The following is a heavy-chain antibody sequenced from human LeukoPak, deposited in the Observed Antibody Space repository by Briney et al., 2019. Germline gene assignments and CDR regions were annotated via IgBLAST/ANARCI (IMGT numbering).Heavy chain of an antibody. CDR2: ISSSSSYI. CDR3: ARDEPYYDILTGTGFDY. J-gene: IGHJ4*02. CDR1: GFTFSSYS. V-gene: IGHV3-21*01. Sequence: GGSLRLSCAASGFTFSSYSMNWVRQAPGKGLEWVSSISSSSSYIYYADSVKGRFTISRDNAKNSLYLQMNSLRAEDTAVYYCARDEPYYDILTGTGFDYWGQGTLVTVSS. D-gene: IGHD3-9*01.